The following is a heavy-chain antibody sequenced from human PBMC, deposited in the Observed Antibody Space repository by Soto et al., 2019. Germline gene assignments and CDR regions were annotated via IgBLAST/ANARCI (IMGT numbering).Heavy chain of an antibody. D-gene: IGHD2-2*02. J-gene: IGHJ4*02. V-gene: IGHV5-51*01. CDR1: GYSFTSYW. CDR2: IYPGDSDT. CDR3: ARQSDCSSTSCDTSVFDY. Sequence: PGESLKISCKGSGYSFTSYWIGWVRQMPGKGLEWMGIIYPGDSDTRYSPSFQGQVTISADKSISTAYLQWSSLKASDTAMYYCARQSDCSSTSCDTSVFDYWGQGTLVTVSS.